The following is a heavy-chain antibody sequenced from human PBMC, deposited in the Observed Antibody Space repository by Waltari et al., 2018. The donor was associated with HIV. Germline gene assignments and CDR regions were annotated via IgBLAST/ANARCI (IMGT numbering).Heavy chain of an antibody. Sequence: EVQLVESGGGLVKPGVSLRLSCAASGFNLTHAWMSWVRQAPGKGLEWVGRIKNIADGGTTECGAPVKGRFTISRDDSQNTVFLQMNSLKTEDTAVYFCVTGLLYKRYWGQGTLVTVSS. CDR1: GFNLTHAW. CDR2: IKNIADGGTT. CDR3: VTGLLYKRY. V-gene: IGHV3-15*01. J-gene: IGHJ4*02. D-gene: IGHD1-1*01.